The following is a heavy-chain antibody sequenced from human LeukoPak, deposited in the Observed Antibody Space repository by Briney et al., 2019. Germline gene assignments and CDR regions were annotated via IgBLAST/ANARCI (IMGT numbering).Heavy chain of an antibody. D-gene: IGHD5-18*01. J-gene: IGHJ3*02. CDR2: ISGSGGST. CDR3: ASGYSYGGPGDGAFDI. Sequence: GGSLRLSCAASEITFSSYAMSEVRQAPGKVLEWVSDISGSGGSTYYADSVKGRFTISRDNSKNTLYLQMNSLRAEDTAVYYCASGYSYGGPGDGAFDIWGQGTMVTVSS. CDR1: EITFSSYA. V-gene: IGHV3-23*01.